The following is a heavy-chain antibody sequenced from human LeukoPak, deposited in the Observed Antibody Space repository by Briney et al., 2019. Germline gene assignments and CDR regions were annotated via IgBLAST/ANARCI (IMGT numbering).Heavy chain of an antibody. CDR3: ASPHSGYG. V-gene: IGHV3-48*02. D-gene: IGHD5-12*01. Sequence: GGSLRLSCAASGLTFNNYAMSWVRQAPGKGLQWVSYITGSGSGIHYADSVKGRFTISRDNAKNTLYLQMNSLRDEDTAVYYCASPHSGYGWGQGTLVTVSS. CDR2: ITGSGSGI. J-gene: IGHJ4*02. CDR1: GLTFNNYA.